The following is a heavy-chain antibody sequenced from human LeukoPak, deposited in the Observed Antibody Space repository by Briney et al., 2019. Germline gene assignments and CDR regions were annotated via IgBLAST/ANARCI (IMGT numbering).Heavy chain of an antibody. CDR2: IIPIFVTA. CDR1: GGTFSSYA. CDR3: ASPPGSSMVEGFDY. J-gene: IGHJ4*02. D-gene: IGHD3-10*01. V-gene: IGHV1-69*13. Sequence: GASVKISSKTSGGTFSSYAIRWVRQAPGQGLEWMGGIIPIFVTANYVQTVQGRVTITADESTSTDYMELSSLRSEDTAVYYCASPPGSSMVEGFDYWGQGTLVTVSS.